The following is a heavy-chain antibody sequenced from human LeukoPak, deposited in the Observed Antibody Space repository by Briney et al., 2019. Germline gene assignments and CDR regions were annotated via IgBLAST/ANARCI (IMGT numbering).Heavy chain of an antibody. CDR2: IDHSGST. Sequence: PSETLSLTCTVSGGSISSSSYYWGWIRQPPGKGLDWIGSIDHSGSTYYNPSLESRVTVSVARSNNQFSLKLRSVTTADTDADSCARPFRSRDGYSYFDYWGQGTLVTVSS. CDR1: GGSISSSSYY. CDR3: ARPFRSRDGYSYFDY. V-gene: IGHV4-39*01. J-gene: IGHJ4*02. D-gene: IGHD5-24*01.